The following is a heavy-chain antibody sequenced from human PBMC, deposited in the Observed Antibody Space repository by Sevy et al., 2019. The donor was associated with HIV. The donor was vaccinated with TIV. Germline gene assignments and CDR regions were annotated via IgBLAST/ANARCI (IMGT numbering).Heavy chain of an antibody. CDR2: FDTEDGET. CDR1: GYTLTKLS. V-gene: IGHV1-24*01. CDR3: ATPKYVGYDYESLDI. Sequence: ASVKVSCKVSGYTLTKLSMHWVRQAPGKGLEGMGGFDTEDGETIYAQKFQGRVTMTEDTSTDTAYMELSSLRSEDTAVYYCATPKYVGYDYESLDIWGQGTMVTVSS. J-gene: IGHJ3*02. D-gene: IGHD5-12*01.